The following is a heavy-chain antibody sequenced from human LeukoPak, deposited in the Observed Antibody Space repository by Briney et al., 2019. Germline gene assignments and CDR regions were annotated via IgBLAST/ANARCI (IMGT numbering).Heavy chain of an antibody. CDR3: AKDVSKMVSYFDY. CDR2: INSDGSST. J-gene: IGHJ4*02. D-gene: IGHD5-18*01. V-gene: IGHV3-74*01. Sequence: GGSLRLSCAASGFTFSSYWMHWVRQAPGKGLVWVSRINSDGSSTSYADSVKGRLTISRDNAKNTLYLQMNSLRAEDTAVYYCAKDVSKMVSYFDYWGQGTLVTVSS. CDR1: GFTFSSYW.